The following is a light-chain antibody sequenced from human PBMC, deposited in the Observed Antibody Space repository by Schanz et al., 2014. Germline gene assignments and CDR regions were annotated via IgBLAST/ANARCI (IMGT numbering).Light chain of an antibody. CDR1: SSDVGGYNY. Sequence: QSALTQPRSVSGSPGQSVTISCTGASSDVGGYNYVSWYQQHPGKAPKLIIYDVSRRPSGVPDRFSGSKSGNTASLTISGLQAADEADYYCHSYDSLSGAVFGGGTKLTVL. CDR2: DVS. CDR3: HSYDSLSGAV. V-gene: IGLV2-11*01. J-gene: IGLJ3*02.